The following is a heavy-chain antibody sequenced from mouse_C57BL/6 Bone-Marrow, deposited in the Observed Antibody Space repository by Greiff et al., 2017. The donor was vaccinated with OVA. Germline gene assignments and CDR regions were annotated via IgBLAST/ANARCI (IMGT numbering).Heavy chain of an antibody. CDR3: TRAGYYDNPDLDY. Sequence: EVQLMESGEGLVKPGGSLKLSCAASGFTFSSYAMSWVRQTPEKRLEWVAYISSGGGYTYYADTVKGRFTISRDKARNTLYLQMSSLKSEDTAMYYCTRAGYYDNPDLDYWGQGTTLTVSS. CDR2: ISSGGGYT. J-gene: IGHJ2*01. D-gene: IGHD2-1*01. CDR1: GFTFSSYA. V-gene: IGHV5-9-1*02.